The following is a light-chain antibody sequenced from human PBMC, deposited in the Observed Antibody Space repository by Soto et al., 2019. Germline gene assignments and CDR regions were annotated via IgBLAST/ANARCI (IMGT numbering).Light chain of an antibody. Sequence: RQSPAALSVYPGERATLSCRASQSVSINLAWYQQKPGQAPRLLIYGASSRATGIPDRFSGSGSGTDFTLTISRLEPEDFAVYYCQQYGSSPITFGQGTRLEI. V-gene: IGKV3-20*01. CDR3: QQYGSSPIT. CDR1: QSVSIN. J-gene: IGKJ5*01. CDR2: GAS.